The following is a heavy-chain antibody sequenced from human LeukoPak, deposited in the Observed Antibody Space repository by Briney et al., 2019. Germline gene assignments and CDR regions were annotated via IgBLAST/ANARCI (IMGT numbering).Heavy chain of an antibody. Sequence: KPGGSLRLSCAASGFTFSSYSMNWVRQAPGKGLEWVSSISSSSSYIYYADSLKGRFTISRDNAKNSLYLQMNSLRAEDTAVYYCARTPSSEQQLFFDYWGQGTLVTVSS. D-gene: IGHD6-13*01. CDR1: GFTFSSYS. CDR2: ISSSSSYI. J-gene: IGHJ4*02. V-gene: IGHV3-21*01. CDR3: ARTPSSEQQLFFDY.